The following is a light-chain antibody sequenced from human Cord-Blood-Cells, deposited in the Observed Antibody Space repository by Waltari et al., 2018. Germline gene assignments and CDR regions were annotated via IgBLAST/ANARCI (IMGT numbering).Light chain of an antibody. CDR3: QAWDSSTVV. CDR2: QES. CDR1: KLGDKY. V-gene: IGLV3-1*01. Sequence: SYELTQPPSVSVSPGQTASITCSGDKLGDKYACWYQQKPGQSPGLVIYQESKRPSGIPERFSGSNSGNTATLTIGGTQAMDEADYYCQAWDSSTVVFGGGTKLTVL. J-gene: IGLJ2*01.